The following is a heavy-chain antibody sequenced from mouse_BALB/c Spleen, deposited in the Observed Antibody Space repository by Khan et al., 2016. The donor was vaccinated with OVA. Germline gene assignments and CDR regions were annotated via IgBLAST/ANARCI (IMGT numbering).Heavy chain of an antibody. CDR1: GFTFSSFA. CDR3: ARSLVDYYAMDY. V-gene: IGHV5-9-3*01. J-gene: IGHJ4*01. D-gene: IGHD2-2*01. Sequence: EVELVESGGGVVKPGGSLKLSCSASGFTFSSFAMSWVRKTPEKRLEWVATISTGGHYTFYPDSVKGRFTISRDNARNTLYLQMSSLRSEDTAMYYCARSLVDYYAMDYWGQGTSVTVSS. CDR2: ISTGGHYT.